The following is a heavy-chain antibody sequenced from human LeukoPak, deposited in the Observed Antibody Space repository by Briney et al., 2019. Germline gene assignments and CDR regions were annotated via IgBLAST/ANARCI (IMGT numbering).Heavy chain of an antibody. V-gene: IGHV1-69*13. CDR2: IIPIFGTA. D-gene: IGHD3-22*01. CDR1: GGTFSSYA. CDR3: ALYSGGDSSGYYLNYFDY. J-gene: IGHJ4*02. Sequence: ASVRVSCKASGGTFSSYAISWVRQAPGQGLEWMGGIIPIFGTANYAQKFQGRVTITADESTSTAYMELSSLRSEDTAVYYCALYSGGDSSGYYLNYFDYWGQGTLVTVSS.